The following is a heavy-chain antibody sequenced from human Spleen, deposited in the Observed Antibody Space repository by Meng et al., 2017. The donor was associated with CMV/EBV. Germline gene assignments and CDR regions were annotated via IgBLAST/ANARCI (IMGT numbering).Heavy chain of an antibody. CDR2: IKQDGSEK. Sequence: GESLKISCAASGFGFSTYWMTWVRQAPGKGLEWVANIKQDGSEKYHVDSVKGRFTISRDNAKNSLYLQMNSLRAEDTAVYYCARDLGSSSSVGDYWGQGTLVTVSS. CDR3: ARDLGSSSSVGDY. D-gene: IGHD6-6*01. V-gene: IGHV3-7*01. J-gene: IGHJ4*02. CDR1: GFGFSTYW.